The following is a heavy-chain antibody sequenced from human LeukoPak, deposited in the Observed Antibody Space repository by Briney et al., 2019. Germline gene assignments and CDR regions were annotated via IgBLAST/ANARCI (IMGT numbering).Heavy chain of an antibody. CDR1: GFTFSSYG. D-gene: IGHD3-10*01. Sequence: GGSLRLSCAASGFTFSSYGMHWVRQAPGKGLEWVAVISYDGSNKYYADSVKGRFTISRDNSKDTLYLQMNSLRAEDTAVYYCAKDRSGYGDAFDIWGQGTMVTVSS. CDR2: ISYDGSNK. CDR3: AKDRSGYGDAFDI. J-gene: IGHJ3*02. V-gene: IGHV3-30*18.